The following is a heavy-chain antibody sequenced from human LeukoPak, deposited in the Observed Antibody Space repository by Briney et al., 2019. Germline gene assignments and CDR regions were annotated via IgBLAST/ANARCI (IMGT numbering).Heavy chain of an antibody. CDR3: ARGVARIVVVPAARDTAMVTDPGYFDY. Sequence: GASVKVSCKASGYTFTGYYMHWVRQAPGQGLEWMGWINPNSGGTNYAQKLQGRVTMTRDTSITTAYMELSRLRSDDTAVYYCARGVARIVVVPAARDTAMVTDPGYFDYWGQGTLVTVSS. CDR1: GYTFTGYY. D-gene: IGHD2-2*01. V-gene: IGHV1-2*02. CDR2: INPNSGGT. J-gene: IGHJ4*02.